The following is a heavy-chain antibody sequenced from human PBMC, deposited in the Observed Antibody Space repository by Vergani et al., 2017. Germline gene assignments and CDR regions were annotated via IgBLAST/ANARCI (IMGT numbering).Heavy chain of an antibody. D-gene: IGHD2-2*01. CDR3: AKGARVGYCSSTSCHVGP. CDR2: ISGSGGST. CDR1: GFTFSSYA. Sequence: EVQLLESGGGLVQPGGSLRLSCAASGFTFSSYAMSWVRQAPGKGLEWVSAISGSGGSTYYADPVKGRFTISRDNSKNTLYLQMNSLRAEDTAVYYCAKGARVGYCSSTSCHVGPWGQGTLVTVSS. J-gene: IGHJ5*02. V-gene: IGHV3-23*01.